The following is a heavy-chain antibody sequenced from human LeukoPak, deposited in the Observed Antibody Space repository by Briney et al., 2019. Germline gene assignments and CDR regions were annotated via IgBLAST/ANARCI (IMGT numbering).Heavy chain of an antibody. J-gene: IGHJ4*01. CDR1: GLSFSDSY. V-gene: IGHV3-11*01. Sequence: PGGSLRLSCVVSGLSFSDSYMTWIRQTPGMGLESLAYISGMGHEIYYGDSVKGRFTISSDNAKNSLYLQMNSLRPEDTALYYCSTGPRSLPYWGPGTLVTVSS. CDR3: STGPRSLPY. D-gene: IGHD4-23*01. CDR2: ISGMGHEI.